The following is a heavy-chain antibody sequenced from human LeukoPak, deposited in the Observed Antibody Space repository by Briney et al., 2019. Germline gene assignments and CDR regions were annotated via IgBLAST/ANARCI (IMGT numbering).Heavy chain of an antibody. CDR1: GYTFTGYY. J-gene: IGHJ1*01. V-gene: IGHV1-2*02. CDR2: INPNSGGT. Sequence: GASVKVSCKASGYTFTGYYMHWVRQAPGQGLEWMGWINPNSGGTNYAQKFQGRVTMTRDTSISTAYMELSRLRSDDTAVYYCARAPPVVLAMSFQHWGQGTLVTVSS. CDR3: ARAPPVVLAMSFQH. D-gene: IGHD5-18*01.